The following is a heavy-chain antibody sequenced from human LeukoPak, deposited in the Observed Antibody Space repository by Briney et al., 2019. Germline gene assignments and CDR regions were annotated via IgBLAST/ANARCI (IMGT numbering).Heavy chain of an antibody. CDR3: ARHGGITIFGVAQPGGAFDI. D-gene: IGHD3-3*01. CDR1: GGTFSSYA. CDR2: IIPIFGTA. Sequence: GASVKVSCKASGGTFSSYAISRVRQAPGQGLQWMGEIIPIFGTANYAQKFQGRVTITTDESTSTAYMELSSLRSDDTAVYYCARHGGITIFGVAQPGGAFDIWGQGTVVTVSS. V-gene: IGHV1-69*05. J-gene: IGHJ3*02.